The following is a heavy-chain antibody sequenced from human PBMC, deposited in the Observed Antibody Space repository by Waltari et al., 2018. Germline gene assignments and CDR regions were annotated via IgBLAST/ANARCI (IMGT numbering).Heavy chain of an antibody. V-gene: IGHV1-8*01. CDR2: MNPNSGNT. CDR3: ATSTLMVIPTPLDY. J-gene: IGHJ4*02. Sequence: NWVRQATGQGLEWMGWMNPNSGNTGYAQKFQGRVTMTRNTSISTAYMELSSLRSEDTAVYYCATSTLMVIPTPLDYWGQGTLVTVSS. D-gene: IGHD2-8*01.